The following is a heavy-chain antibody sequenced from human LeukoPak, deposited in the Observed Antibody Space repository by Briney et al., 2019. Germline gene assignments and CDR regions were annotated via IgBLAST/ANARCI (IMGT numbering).Heavy chain of an antibody. CDR3: ARGVVPADAFDI. V-gene: IGHV4-61*05. CDR1: GGSISSSTYY. CDR2: IYYSGST. J-gene: IGHJ3*02. D-gene: IGHD2-2*01. Sequence: SETLSLTCIVSGGSISSSTYYWGWIRQPPGKGLEWIGYIYYSGSTNYNPSLKSRVTISVDTSKNQFSLKLSSVTAADTAVYYCARGVVPADAFDIWGQGTMVTVSS.